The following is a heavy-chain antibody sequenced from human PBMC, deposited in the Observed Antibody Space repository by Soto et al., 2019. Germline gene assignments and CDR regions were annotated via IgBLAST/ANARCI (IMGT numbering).Heavy chain of an antibody. D-gene: IGHD1-26*01. J-gene: IGHJ3*02. CDR3: AKGLLAIVGTTLPRDAFNI. CDR2: ISHDGSYK. CDR1: GFSFTTYV. V-gene: IGHV3-30*18. Sequence: QVQLVESGGGVVQPGRSLRLSCAASGFSFTTYVMHWVRQAPGKGLEWVAVISHDGSYKYYGDAVKGRFTISRDTSKNAVYLERNSLRPADTAVYYCAKGLLAIVGTTLPRDAFNIWGKGTMVTVSS.